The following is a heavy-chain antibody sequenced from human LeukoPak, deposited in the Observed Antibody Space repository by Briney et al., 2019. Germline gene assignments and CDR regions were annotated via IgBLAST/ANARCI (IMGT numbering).Heavy chain of an antibody. J-gene: IGHJ6*02. CDR3: ARGTLDIYYYYAMDV. Sequence: SETLSLTCTVSGGSISSYYWSWIRQPPGKGLEWIEYIYYSGSTNYNPSLKSRVTISVDTSKNQFSLKLSSVTAADTAVYYCARGTLDIYYYYAMDVWGQGTTVTVSS. CDR2: IYYSGST. CDR1: GGSISSYY. V-gene: IGHV4-59*01. D-gene: IGHD1-1*01.